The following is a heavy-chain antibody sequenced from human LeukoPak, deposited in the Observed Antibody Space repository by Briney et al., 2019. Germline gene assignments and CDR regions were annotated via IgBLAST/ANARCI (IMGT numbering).Heavy chain of an antibody. D-gene: IGHD3-22*01. CDR3: ARRRGAYYYDSGGYWYHDY. CDR2: INHSGST. CDR1: GGSFSGYY. Sequence: SETLSLTCAVYGGSFSGYYWSWIRQPPGKGLEWIGEINHSGSTNYNPSLKSRVTISVDTSKNQFSLKLSSVTAADTAVYYCARRRGAYYYDSGGYWYHDYWGQGTLVTVSS. V-gene: IGHV4-34*01. J-gene: IGHJ4*02.